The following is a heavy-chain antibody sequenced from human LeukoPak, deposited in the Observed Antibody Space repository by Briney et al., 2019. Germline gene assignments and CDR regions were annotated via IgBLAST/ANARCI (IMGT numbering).Heavy chain of an antibody. CDR2: SIPIFGTA. V-gene: IGHV1-69*05. Sequence: SVKVSCKASGGTFNSYGISWVRQAPGQGLEWMGGSIPIFGTANYAQKFQGRVTITTDESTSTAYMELSSLRSEDTAVYYCARDRLAAAGTNDAFDIWGQGTMVTVSS. CDR1: GGTFNSYG. J-gene: IGHJ3*02. CDR3: ARDRLAAAGTNDAFDI. D-gene: IGHD6-13*01.